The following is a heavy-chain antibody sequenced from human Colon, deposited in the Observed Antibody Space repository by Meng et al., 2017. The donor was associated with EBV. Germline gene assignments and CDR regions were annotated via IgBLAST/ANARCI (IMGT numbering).Heavy chain of an antibody. Sequence: GDLREWGEGRVKPSETLALTGGVNGGSLSGYYWSWIRQTPGKGLGWIGEINHSGTINYNPSLRSRVTISVDRSNNQFSLRLSSVTAADTAVYYCARGGGVIKGLVTWFDPWGQGTVVTVSS. J-gene: IGHJ5*02. CDR3: ARGGGVIKGLVTWFDP. CDR2: INHSGTI. D-gene: IGHD2-8*01. V-gene: IGHV4-34*01. CDR1: GGSLSGYY.